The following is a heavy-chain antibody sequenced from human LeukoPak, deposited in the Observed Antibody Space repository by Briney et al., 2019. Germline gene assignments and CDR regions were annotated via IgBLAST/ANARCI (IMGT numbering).Heavy chain of an antibody. Sequence: ASVKISCKVSGYAFSDAYMHWVRQAPGKGVEWLGLVDPENGETEYAEKFQGRVTITADTSTDTAYMELSSLKSEDTAMYYCSNLPVSGTDYWGRGTLVIVSS. D-gene: IGHD1/OR15-1a*01. J-gene: IGHJ4*02. V-gene: IGHV1-69-2*01. CDR2: VDPENGET. CDR1: GYAFSDAY. CDR3: SNLPVSGTDY.